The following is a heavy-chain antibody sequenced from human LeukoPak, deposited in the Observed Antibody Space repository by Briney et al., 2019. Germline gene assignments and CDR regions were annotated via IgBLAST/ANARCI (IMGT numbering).Heavy chain of an antibody. V-gene: IGHV4-34*01. D-gene: IGHD3-10*01. CDR2: INHSGST. J-gene: IGHJ6*02. CDR3: ARRSVYYYGSGSSQYYYYYYGMDV. CDR1: GGSFSGYY. Sequence: SETLSLTCAVYGGSFSGYYWSWIRQPPGKGLERIGEINHSGSTNYNPSLKSRVTISVDTSKNQFSLKLSSVTAADTAVYYCARRSVYYYGSGSSQYYYYYYGMDVWGQGTTVTVSS.